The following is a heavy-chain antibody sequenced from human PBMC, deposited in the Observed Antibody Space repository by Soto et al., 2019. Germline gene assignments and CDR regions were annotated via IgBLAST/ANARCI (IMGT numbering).Heavy chain of an antibody. J-gene: IGHJ4*02. Sequence: GGSLRLSCAASGFTFGNAWMNWVRQAPGKGLEWVGRIKSKTDGGTTDYAAPVKGRFTISRDDSKNTLYLQMNSLKTEDTAVYYCTTDPDIYGDYIRDYWGQGTLVTVSS. CDR1: GFTFGNAW. CDR3: TTDPDIYGDYIRDY. V-gene: IGHV3-15*07. D-gene: IGHD4-17*01. CDR2: IKSKTDGGTT.